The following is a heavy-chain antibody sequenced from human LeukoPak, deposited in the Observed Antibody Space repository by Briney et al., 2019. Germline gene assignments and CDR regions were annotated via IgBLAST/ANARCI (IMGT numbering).Heavy chain of an antibody. CDR1: GFTFSSYT. Sequence: GGSLRLSCAASGFTFSSYTMHWVRQAPGKGLEYVSAISSNGGSTYYANSVKGRFTISRDNSKNTLYLQMGSLRAEDMAVYYCARAGGFDYWGQGTLVTVSS. D-gene: IGHD3-10*01. CDR3: ARAGGFDY. CDR2: ISSNGGST. J-gene: IGHJ4*02. V-gene: IGHV3-64*01.